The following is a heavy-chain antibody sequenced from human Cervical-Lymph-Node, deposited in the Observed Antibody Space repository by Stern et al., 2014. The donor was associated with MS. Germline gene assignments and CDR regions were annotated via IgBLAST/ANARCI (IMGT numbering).Heavy chain of an antibody. D-gene: IGHD6-19*01. J-gene: IGHJ4*02. CDR3: ARAKSPSGWYPYNY. CDR2: INWNGGSI. V-gene: IGHV3-20*01. CDR1: GFTFEDYG. Sequence: VQLVQSGGGVIRPGGSLRLSCAVSGFTFEDYGMSWVRQAPGKGLEWVSGINWNGGSIGYADSVKGRFTISRDNAKNSVYLQMNSLRAEDTALYHCARAKSPSGWYPYNYWGQGTLVTVSS.